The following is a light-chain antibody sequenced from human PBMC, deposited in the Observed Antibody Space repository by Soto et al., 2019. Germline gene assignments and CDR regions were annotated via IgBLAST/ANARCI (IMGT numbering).Light chain of an antibody. CDR2: KAS. J-gene: IGKJ1*01. CDR3: QQYESYSWT. Sequence: DIQMTQSPSTLSASVGDRVTITCRASQSISTWLAWYKQKPGKAPKLLIYKASSLESGVPSRFRGSGSGTEFTLTISSLKPVDFATYYCQQYESYSWTFGQGTKVDIK. CDR1: QSISTW. V-gene: IGKV1-5*03.